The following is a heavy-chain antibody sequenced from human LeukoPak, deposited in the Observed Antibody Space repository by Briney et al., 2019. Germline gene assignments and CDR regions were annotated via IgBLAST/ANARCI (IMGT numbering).Heavy chain of an antibody. CDR3: ARIGEDYYYYGMDV. J-gene: IGHJ6*02. CDR1: GYTFTSYG. D-gene: IGHD2-21*01. Sequence: ASVKVSCKASGYTFTSYGISWVRQAPGQGLEWMGWISAYNGNTNYAQKLQGRVTMTTDTSTSTAYMELRSLRSGDTAVYYCARIGEDYYYYGMDVWGQGTTVTVFS. V-gene: IGHV1-18*01. CDR2: ISAYNGNT.